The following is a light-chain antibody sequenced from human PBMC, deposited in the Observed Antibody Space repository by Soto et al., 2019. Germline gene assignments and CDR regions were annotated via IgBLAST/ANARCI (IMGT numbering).Light chain of an antibody. CDR3: SSYTSSSTLV. J-gene: IGLJ2*01. CDR2: DVS. CDR1: SSDVGGYNY. V-gene: IGLV2-14*01. Sequence: QSVLTQPSSVSGSPGQSITISCPGTSSDVGGYNYVSWYQQHPGKAPKLMIYDVSNRPSGVSNRFSGSKSGNTASLTISGLQAEDEADYYCSSYTSSSTLVFGGGTK.